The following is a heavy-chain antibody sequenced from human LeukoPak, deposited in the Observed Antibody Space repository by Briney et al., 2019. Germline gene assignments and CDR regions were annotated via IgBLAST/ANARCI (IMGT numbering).Heavy chain of an antibody. CDR3: ARSRHSSSWCYYYGMDV. CDR1: GGSFSGYY. V-gene: IGHV4-34*01. D-gene: IGHD6-13*01. Sequence: SETLSLTCAVYGGSFSGYYWSWIRQPPGKGLEWIGEINHSGSTNYNPSLKSRVTISVDTSKNQFPLKLSSVTAADTAVYYCARSRHSSSWCYYYGMDVWGQGTTVTVSS. CDR2: INHSGST. J-gene: IGHJ6*02.